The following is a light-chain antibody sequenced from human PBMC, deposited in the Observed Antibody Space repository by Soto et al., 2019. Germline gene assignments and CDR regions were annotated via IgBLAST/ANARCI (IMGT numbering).Light chain of an antibody. V-gene: IGKV3-15*01. CDR1: QSVDSN. CDR3: QQYHNWPRT. J-gene: IGKJ1*01. Sequence: EILMTQSPATLSVSPGERATLSCRASQSVDSNLAWYQQKPGQAPRLLIYGASTRATGISARFSGSGSGTEFTLTITSLQSEDFAVYYCQQYHNWPRTFGQGTKVDIK. CDR2: GAS.